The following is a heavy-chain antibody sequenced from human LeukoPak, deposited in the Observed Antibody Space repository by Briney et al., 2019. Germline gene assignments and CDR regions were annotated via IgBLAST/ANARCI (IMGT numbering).Heavy chain of an antibody. CDR2: ISGSGGTT. V-gene: IGHV3-23*01. CDR1: GFTFSSYA. Sequence: GGSLRLSCAASGFTFSSYAMSWVRQAPGKGLEWVSAISGSGGTTYYADSVKGRFTISRDNSKNSLYLQMNSLRAEDTALYYCAKSAKSGPRYYYYMDVWGKGTTVTVSS. CDR3: AKSAKSGPRYYYYMDV. D-gene: IGHD1-14*01. J-gene: IGHJ6*03.